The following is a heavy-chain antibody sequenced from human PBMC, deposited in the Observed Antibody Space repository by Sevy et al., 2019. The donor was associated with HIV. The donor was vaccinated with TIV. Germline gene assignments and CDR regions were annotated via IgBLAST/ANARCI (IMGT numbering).Heavy chain of an antibody. J-gene: IGHJ4*02. Sequence: GGSLRLSCAASGFTFSIYAMHWVHQAPGKGLEWVVLDGSSKYHADSVKGRFTISRDNSKNTLYLQMNSLRPEDTAVYYCARGSSENRNYFDYWGQGTLVTVSS. V-gene: IGHV3-30-3*01. D-gene: IGHD2-15*01. CDR2: DGSSK. CDR1: GFTFSIYA. CDR3: ARGSSENRNYFDY.